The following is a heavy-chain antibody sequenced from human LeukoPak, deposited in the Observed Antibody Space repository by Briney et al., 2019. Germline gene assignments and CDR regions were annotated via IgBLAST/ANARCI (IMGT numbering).Heavy chain of an antibody. V-gene: IGHV4-39*07. CDR2: IYHSGST. Sequence: SETLSLTCTVSGGSISSSSYYWGWIRQPPGKGLEWIGSIYHSGSTYYNPSLKSRVTILVDTSKNQFSLKLSSVTAADTAVYYCARLSSLANIAARGRTWLDPWGQGSLVTVSS. J-gene: IGHJ5*02. CDR1: GGSISSSSYY. CDR3: ARLSSLANIAARGRTWLDP. D-gene: IGHD6-6*01.